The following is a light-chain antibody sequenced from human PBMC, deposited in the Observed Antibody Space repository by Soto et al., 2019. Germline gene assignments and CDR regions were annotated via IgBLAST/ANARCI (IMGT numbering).Light chain of an antibody. J-gene: IGLJ2*01. CDR2: EVS. V-gene: IGLV2-14*01. CDR1: SSDVGGYNY. Sequence: QSVLTQPASMSGSPGQSITISCTGTSSDVGGYNYVSWYQQHPGKAPKLMIYEVSNRPSGVSNRFSGSKSGNTASLTISGLQAEDEADYYCSSYTSSSTLEFGGGTKLTVL. CDR3: SSYTSSSTLE.